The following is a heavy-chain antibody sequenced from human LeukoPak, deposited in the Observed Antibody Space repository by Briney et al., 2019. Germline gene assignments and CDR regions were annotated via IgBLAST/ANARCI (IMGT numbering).Heavy chain of an antibody. D-gene: IGHD6-13*01. CDR2: IYYSGST. CDR3: ERVAAGIGFFQH. CDR1: GGSISSSSYY. V-gene: IGHV4-39*07. J-gene: IGHJ1*01. Sequence: KPSETLSLTCTVPGGSISSSSYYWGCIRQPPGKGLEWIGSIYYSGSTYYNPSLKSRVTISVDTSKNQFSLKLSSVTAADTAVYYCERVAAGIGFFQHWGQGTLVTVSS.